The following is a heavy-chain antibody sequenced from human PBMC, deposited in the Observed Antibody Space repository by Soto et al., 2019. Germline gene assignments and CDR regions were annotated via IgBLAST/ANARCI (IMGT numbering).Heavy chain of an antibody. J-gene: IGHJ5*02. V-gene: IGHV4-39*01. Sequence: QLQLQESGPGLVKPSETLSLTCTVSGGSISSSSYYWGWIRQPPGKGLEWIGSIYYSGSTYYNPSLKSRVTISVDTSKNQCSLKPSSVTAADTAVYYCARRGLRDTLGWFDPWGQGTLVTVSS. CDR1: GGSISSSSYY. CDR3: ARRGLRDTLGWFDP. D-gene: IGHD2-15*01. CDR2: IYYSGST.